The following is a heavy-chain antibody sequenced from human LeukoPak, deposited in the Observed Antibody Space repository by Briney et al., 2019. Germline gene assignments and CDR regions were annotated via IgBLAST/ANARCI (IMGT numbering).Heavy chain of an antibody. J-gene: IGHJ4*02. CDR2: IATNSRSI. V-gene: IGHV3-48*01. D-gene: IGHD1-26*01. Sequence: GGSLRLSCAASGFTFSHYNMNWVRQAPGKGLEWISFIATNSRSIYYADSVKGRFTISRDDAKGSLYLQMSSLRVEDTAVYYCAREGGGSYLHFWGQGTLVTVSS. CDR3: AREGGGSYLHF. CDR1: GFTFSHYN.